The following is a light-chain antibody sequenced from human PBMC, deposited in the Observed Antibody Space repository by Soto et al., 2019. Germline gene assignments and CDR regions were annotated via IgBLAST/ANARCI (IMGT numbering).Light chain of an antibody. CDR3: QQYNNWPPWT. J-gene: IGKJ2*02. V-gene: IGKV3-15*01. CDR2: GAS. Sequence: EIVMTQSPATLSVSPGERATLSCRASQRVSSNLAWYQQKPGQAPRLLIYGASTRATGIPARFSGSGSGTEFTLTISTLQSEDFAFYYCQQYNNWPPWTFGQGTKLEIK. CDR1: QRVSSN.